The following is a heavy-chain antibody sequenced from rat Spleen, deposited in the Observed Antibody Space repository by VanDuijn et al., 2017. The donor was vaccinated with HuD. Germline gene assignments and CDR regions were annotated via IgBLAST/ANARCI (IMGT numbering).Heavy chain of an antibody. D-gene: IGHD1-2*01. Sequence: EVQLVESGGDLVQPGRSLKLTCAASGFTFSDSGMAWVRQAPTKGLEWVATIRYDGDNTFYRDSVKGRFTVSRDNAKSILYLQMDSLRSEDTAIYYCARHSVYYYSRYIPDYFDYWGQGVMVTVSS. CDR1: GFTFSDSG. CDR3: ARHSVYYYSRYIPDYFDY. CDR2: IRYDGDNT. J-gene: IGHJ2*01. V-gene: IGHV5-29*01.